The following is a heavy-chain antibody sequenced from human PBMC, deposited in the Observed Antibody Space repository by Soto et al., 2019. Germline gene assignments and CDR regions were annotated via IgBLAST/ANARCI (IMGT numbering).Heavy chain of an antibody. Sequence: QVQLVQSGAEVKKPGASVKVSCKASGYTFTSYDINWVRQATGQGLEWMGWMNPNSGNTGYAQKFQGRVTKTRNSSIRTAYMGLSSRRSEDTAVYYCASGLWFGELYYYDGMDVWAKGPRSPSP. V-gene: IGHV1-8*01. CDR3: ASGLWFGELYYYDGMDV. CDR2: MNPNSGNT. CDR1: GYTFTSYD. J-gene: IGHJ6*02. D-gene: IGHD3-10*01.